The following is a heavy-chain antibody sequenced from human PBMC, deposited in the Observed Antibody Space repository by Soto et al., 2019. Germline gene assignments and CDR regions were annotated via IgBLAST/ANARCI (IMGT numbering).Heavy chain of an antibody. CDR3: ARGAYGSGSYYNVRYYYMDV. CDR2: IYYSGST. CDR1: GGSISSYY. J-gene: IGHJ6*03. D-gene: IGHD3-10*01. Sequence: QVQLQESGPGLVKPSETLSLTCTVSGGSISSYYWSWIRQPPGKGLGWIGYIYYSGSTNYNPSLKSRVTISVDTSKNQFSLKLSSVTAADTAVYYCARGAYGSGSYYNVRYYYMDVWGKGTTVTVSS. V-gene: IGHV4-59*01.